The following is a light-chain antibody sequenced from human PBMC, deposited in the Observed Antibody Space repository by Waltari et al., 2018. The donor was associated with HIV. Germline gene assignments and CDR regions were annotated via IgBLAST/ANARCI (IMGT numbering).Light chain of an antibody. Sequence: QSALAQPASVSGSPGQSIPISCTGTSSDVGSYNYVSWYQHHPGKAPKLMIYEVTSRPSGVSNRFSGSKSGNTASLTISGLQAEDEADYYCSSFTASGTQVFGGGTKLTVL. V-gene: IGLV2-14*01. CDR1: SSDVGSYNY. J-gene: IGLJ3*02. CDR2: EVT. CDR3: SSFTASGTQV.